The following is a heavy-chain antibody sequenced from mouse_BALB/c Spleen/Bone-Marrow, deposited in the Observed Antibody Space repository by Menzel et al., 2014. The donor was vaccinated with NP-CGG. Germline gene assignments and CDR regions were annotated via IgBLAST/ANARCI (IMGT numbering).Heavy chain of an antibody. D-gene: IGHD2-1*01. J-gene: IGHJ3*01. CDR1: GFTFSNYG. Sequence: EVHLVESGGGLVQPGGSLKLSCAASGFTFSNYGMSWVRQTPDRRLEYVANINRNGGDTYSPDSVKGRFTISRDNAKNSLNLQMSSLKSEDTAMYDCLRGVNGHSWFAYWGQGTLVTVSA. V-gene: IGHV5-6-3*01. CDR2: INRNGGDT. CDR3: LRGVNGHSWFAY.